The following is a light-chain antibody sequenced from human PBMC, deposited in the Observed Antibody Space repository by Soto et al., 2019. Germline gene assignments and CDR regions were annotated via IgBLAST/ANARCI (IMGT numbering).Light chain of an antibody. Sequence: IVLTQFPGTLSSSPGKGATLSCRASPSIAGDSLAWYRQKVGQPPRLLIYVVYNRATGLPDRFSGGGSGTDFSLTISRLEPQDSAVYFCQQYGTSPPTVGQGTRLEIK. CDR2: VVY. V-gene: IGKV3-20*01. CDR3: QQYGTSPPT. J-gene: IGKJ2*01. CDR1: PSIAGDS.